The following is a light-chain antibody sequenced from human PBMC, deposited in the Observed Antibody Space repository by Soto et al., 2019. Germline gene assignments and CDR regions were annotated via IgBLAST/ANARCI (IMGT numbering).Light chain of an antibody. CDR2: AAY. CDR3: QALNTSPLS. Sequence: CRARQSISTRLDWYQKKPGNAPKLLIYAAYTLQSGVPSRFSGIGSGTAFNLTLRSLQPEDFATSYCQALNTSPLSFAGGTKVDIK. V-gene: IGKV1-9*01. J-gene: IGKJ4*01. CDR1: QSISTR.